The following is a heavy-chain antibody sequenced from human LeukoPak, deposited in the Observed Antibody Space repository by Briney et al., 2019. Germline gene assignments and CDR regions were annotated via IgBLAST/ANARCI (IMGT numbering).Heavy chain of an antibody. D-gene: IGHD6-6*01. CDR2: INWNGGST. V-gene: IGHV3-20*04. Sequence: GGSLRLSCAASGFTFDDYGMSWVRQAPGQGLEWVSGINWNGGSTGYADSVKGRFTISRDNAKNSLYLQMNSLRAEDTAVYYCARDSSSSFDYWGQGTLVTVSS. CDR3: ARDSSSSFDY. CDR1: GFTFDDYG. J-gene: IGHJ4*02.